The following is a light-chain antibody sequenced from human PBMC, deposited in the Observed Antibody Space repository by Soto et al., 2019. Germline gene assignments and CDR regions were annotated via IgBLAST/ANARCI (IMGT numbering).Light chain of an antibody. Sequence: EIVLTQSPGTLSLSPGERASLSCRASQSVSSRYLAWYQQIPGQAPRLLIYGASSRATGITDRFSGSGCGTDFTLTIIRLKPQDLAVYYCQRYGSSPPITFGPGTKVHIK. CDR1: QSVSSRY. V-gene: IGKV3-20*01. CDR3: QRYGSSPPIT. J-gene: IGKJ3*01. CDR2: GAS.